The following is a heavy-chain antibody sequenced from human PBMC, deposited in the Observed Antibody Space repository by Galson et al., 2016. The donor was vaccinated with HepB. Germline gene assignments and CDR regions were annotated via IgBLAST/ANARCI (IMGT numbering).Heavy chain of an antibody. CDR3: ARIFGGGNSYYYYGMDV. CDR1: GYTLSSYD. D-gene: IGHD3-16*01. Sequence: SVKVSCKASGYTLSSYDIIWVRQAPGQGLEWVGEIHPRDGTTTSAQKFQGRLTMTMDTSTTTVYMELSSLRSEDTAVYHCARIFGGGNSYYYYGMDVWGQGTTVIFSS. CDR2: IHPRDGTT. J-gene: IGHJ6*02. V-gene: IGHV1-46*01.